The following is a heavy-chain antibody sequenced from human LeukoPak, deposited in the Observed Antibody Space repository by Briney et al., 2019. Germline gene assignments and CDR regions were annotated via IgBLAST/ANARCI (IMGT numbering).Heavy chain of an antibody. CDR2: IWYDESNK. V-gene: IGHV3-33*01. J-gene: IGHJ4*02. D-gene: IGHD3-10*01. CDR1: GFTFSSYG. Sequence: GRSLRLSCAASGFTFSSYGMHWVRQAPGKGLEWVAVIWYDESNKYYADSVKGRFTISRDNSKNTLYLQMNSLRAEDTAVYYCARDRIDGSGSYYNPSFFYWGQGTLVTVSS. CDR3: ARDRIDGSGSYYNPSFFY.